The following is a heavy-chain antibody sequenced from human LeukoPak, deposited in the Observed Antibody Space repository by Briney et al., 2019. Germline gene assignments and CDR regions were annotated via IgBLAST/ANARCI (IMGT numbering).Heavy chain of an antibody. Sequence: SETLSLTCNVSGASINSYRWNWIRQPPGKGLEWIGYISYDGKTNYNPSLKSRLTLSVDTSKNQFSLNLNSVTAADTARYYCTKDYYEPFDCWGQGTLVTVTS. V-gene: IGHV4-59*01. CDR1: GASINSYR. CDR2: ISYDGKT. J-gene: IGHJ4*02. D-gene: IGHD3-22*01. CDR3: TKDYYEPFDC.